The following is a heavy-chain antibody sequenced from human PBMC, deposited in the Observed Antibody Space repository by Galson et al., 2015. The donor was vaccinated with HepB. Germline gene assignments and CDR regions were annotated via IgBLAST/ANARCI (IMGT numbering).Heavy chain of an antibody. CDR1: GFTFSSYA. Sequence: SLRLSCAASGFTFSSYAMSWVRQAPGKGLEWVSAISGSGDSTYYADSVKGRFTISRDNSKNTLYLQMSSLRAEDTAVYYCARTTTMTTTYHFDYWAREPWSPSPQ. D-gene: IGHD4-17*01. V-gene: IGHV3-23*01. J-gene: IGHJ4*02. CDR3: ARTTTMTTTYHFDY. CDR2: ISGSGDST.